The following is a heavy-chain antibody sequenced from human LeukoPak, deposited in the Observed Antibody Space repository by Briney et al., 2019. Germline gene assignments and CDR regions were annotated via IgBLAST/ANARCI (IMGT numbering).Heavy chain of an antibody. CDR1: GYTFASYY. CDR3: ARDSPAAGKENFDY. J-gene: IGHJ4*02. CDR2: INPSGGST. V-gene: IGHV1-46*01. D-gene: IGHD6-13*01. Sequence: ASVKVSCKASGYTFASYYMHWVRQAPGQGLEWMGIINPSGGSTAYAQKFQGRVTMTRDMSTSTVYMDLSSLRSEDTAVYYCARDSPAAGKENFDYWGQGTLVTVSS.